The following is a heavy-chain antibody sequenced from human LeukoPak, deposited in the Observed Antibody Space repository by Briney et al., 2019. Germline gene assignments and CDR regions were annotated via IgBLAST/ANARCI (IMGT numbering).Heavy chain of an antibody. CDR3: ARGTGVDYGGNSAFDY. J-gene: IGHJ4*02. D-gene: IGHD4-23*01. CDR1: GGSISSGSYY. V-gene: IGHV4-61*02. CDR2: IYTSGST. Sequence: SETLSLTCTVSGGSISSGSYYWSWIRQPAGKGLEWIGRIYTSGSTNYNPSLKSRVTISVDTSKNQFSLKLSSVTAADTAVYYCARGTGVDYGGNSAFDYWGQGTLVTVSS.